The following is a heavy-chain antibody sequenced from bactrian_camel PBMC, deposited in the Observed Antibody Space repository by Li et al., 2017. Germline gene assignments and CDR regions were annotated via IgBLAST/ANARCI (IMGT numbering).Heavy chain of an antibody. CDR1: TYSSYC. D-gene: IGHD3*01. CDR2: IDSFGTT. CDR3: AAGWSFGVGTLLRRHVNY. Sequence: HVQLVESGGGSVQAGGSLRLSCAASTYSSYCMGWFRQAPGKEREAVAGIDSFGTTTYAESVKGRFTISKDNAKNTLYLQMNSLKPEDTAMYYCAAGWSFGVGTLLRRHVNYWGQGTQVTVS. J-gene: IGHJ4*01. V-gene: IGHV3S55*01.